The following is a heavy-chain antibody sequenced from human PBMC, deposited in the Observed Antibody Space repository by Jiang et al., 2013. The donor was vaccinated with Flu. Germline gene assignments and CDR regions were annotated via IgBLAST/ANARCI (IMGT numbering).Heavy chain of an antibody. Sequence: VQLLESGGGVVQPGRSLRLSCAASGFTFSSYGMHWVRQAPGKGLEWVAVISYDGSNKYYADSVKGRFTISRDNSKNTLYLQMNSLRAEDTAVYYCAKGRYDFDAFDIWGQGTMVTVSS. CDR3: AKGRYDFDAFDI. D-gene: IGHD3/OR15-3a*01. J-gene: IGHJ3*02. CDR1: GFTFSSYG. CDR2: ISYDGSNK. V-gene: IGHV3-30*18.